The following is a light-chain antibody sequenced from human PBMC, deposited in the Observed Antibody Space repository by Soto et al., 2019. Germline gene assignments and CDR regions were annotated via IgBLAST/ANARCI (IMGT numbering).Light chain of an antibody. CDR1: SSDIGSYNL. V-gene: IGLV2-23*01. J-gene: IGLJ3*02. Sequence: QSALTQPLSVSGSPGQSITISCTGSSSDIGSYNLISWYQHHPGKAPKLMIFAGSKRPSGVSIRFSGSKSGNTASLTISGLQAEDEADYYCCSYSGSTTWVFGGGTKLTVL. CDR3: CSYSGSTTWV. CDR2: AGS.